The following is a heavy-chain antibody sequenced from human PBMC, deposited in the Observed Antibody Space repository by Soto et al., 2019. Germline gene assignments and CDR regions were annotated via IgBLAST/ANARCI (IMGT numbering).Heavy chain of an antibody. CDR1: GFTFSSYW. Sequence: PEGSLILSCAAYGFTFSSYWMHWVRQAPGKGLVWVSRINSDGSSTSYADSVKGRFTISRDNAKNTLYLQMSSLRAEDTAVYYCARRQISPPTRGAASARGGMDVWGQGTTVTVSS. J-gene: IGHJ6*02. D-gene: IGHD6-13*01. V-gene: IGHV3-74*01. CDR3: ARRQISPPTRGAASARGGMDV. CDR2: INSDGSST.